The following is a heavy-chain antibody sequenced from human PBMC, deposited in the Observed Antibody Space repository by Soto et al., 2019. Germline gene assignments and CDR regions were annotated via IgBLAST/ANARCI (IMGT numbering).Heavy chain of an antibody. V-gene: IGHV3-30*18. CDR2: TSYDGSYK. CDR1: GFTFSSYG. D-gene: IGHD1-26*01. CDR3: AKETPYSGSPHFDY. J-gene: IGHJ4*02. Sequence: QVQLVESGGGVVQPGRSLRLSCAASGFTFSSYGMHWVRQAPGKGLEWVAVTSYDGSYKYYADSVKGRFTISRDNSKNTLYLQRNSLRAEDTAVYYCAKETPYSGSPHFDYWGQGTLVTVSS.